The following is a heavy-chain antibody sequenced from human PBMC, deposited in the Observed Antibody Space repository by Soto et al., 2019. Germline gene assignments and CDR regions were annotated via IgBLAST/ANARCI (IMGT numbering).Heavy chain of an antibody. CDR2: IYGDGDK. D-gene: IGHD4-17*01. CDR1: GFSLTTGGVG. V-gene: IGHV2-5*02. J-gene: IGHJ3*01. CDR3: ARNRFGVYVGAFDV. Sequence: QITLKESGPTLVKPTQTLTLTCTFSGFSLTTGGVGVGWIRQHPGKALEWVALIYGDGDKRYSPSLKSRLTITKDTSKNQLVFTMTNMDPVDTATYYCARNRFGVYVGAFDVWGQATVVTVSS.